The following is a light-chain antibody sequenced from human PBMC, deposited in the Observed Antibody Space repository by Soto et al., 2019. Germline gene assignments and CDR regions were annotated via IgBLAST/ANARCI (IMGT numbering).Light chain of an antibody. CDR1: QSLLHSNGYNY. J-gene: IGKJ5*01. CDR3: MQSLQTPIT. CDR2: FGS. V-gene: IGKV2-28*01. Sequence: DVVVTQSPLTLPVTPGETASISCKSSQSLLHSNGYNYMDWYVQKPGQSPQLLIYFGSSRASGVPDRFSGSGSGTDFTLTISRVEAEDFGVYYCMQSLQTPITFGQGTRLEIK.